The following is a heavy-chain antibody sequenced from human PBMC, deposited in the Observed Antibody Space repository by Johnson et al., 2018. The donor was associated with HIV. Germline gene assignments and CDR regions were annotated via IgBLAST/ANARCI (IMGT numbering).Heavy chain of an antibody. V-gene: IGHV3-30*04. CDR3: ARDKGSWFDDAFDI. CDR1: GFTFSSYT. J-gene: IGHJ3*02. Sequence: QMQLVESGGGVVQPGRSLRLSCAASGFTFSSYTIHWVRQAPGKGLEWVAFISYDGSNKYYADSVKGRFTISRDNSKNTLYLQMNSLKVEDTAVYYCARDKGSWFDDAFDIWGQGTMVTVSS. D-gene: IGHD6-13*01. CDR2: ISYDGSNK.